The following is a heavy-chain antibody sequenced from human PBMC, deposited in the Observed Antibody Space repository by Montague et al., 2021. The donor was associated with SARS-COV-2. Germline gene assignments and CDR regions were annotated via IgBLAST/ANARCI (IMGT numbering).Heavy chain of an antibody. J-gene: IGHJ6*02. CDR2: LYYSGST. CDR3: ASDGVLRYFDWFGYCYGMDV. CDR1: GGSVSSGSYY. D-gene: IGHD3-9*01. V-gene: IGHV4-61*01. Sequence: SETLSLTCTVSGGSVSSGSYYWSWIRQPPGKGLKWIGYLYYSGSTNYNPSLKGRVTISIDTSKNQFSLKLSSVTAADTAVYDCASDGVLRYFDWFGYCYGMDVWGQGTTVTVSS.